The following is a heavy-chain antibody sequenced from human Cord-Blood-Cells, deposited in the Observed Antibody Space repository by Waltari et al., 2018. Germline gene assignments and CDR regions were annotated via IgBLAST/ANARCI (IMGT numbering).Heavy chain of an antibody. CDR3: ARDRAGGPTDAFDI. J-gene: IGHJ3*02. D-gene: IGHD2-15*01. CDR1: GFTFSSYW. Sequence: EVQLVESGGGLVQPGGSLRLSCAASGFTFSSYWMSWVRQAPGKGLEWVANLKQDGSEKYYVDSVKGRFTISRDNAKNSLYLQMNSLRAEDTAVYYCARDRAGGPTDAFDIWGQGTMVTVSS. V-gene: IGHV3-7*01. CDR2: LKQDGSEK.